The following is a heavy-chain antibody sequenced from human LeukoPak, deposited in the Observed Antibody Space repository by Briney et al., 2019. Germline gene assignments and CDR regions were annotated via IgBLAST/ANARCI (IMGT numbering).Heavy chain of an antibody. J-gene: IGHJ6*03. CDR1: GGTFSNYA. CDR3: ARLGHCGETNCYSDFYYMDV. CDR2: IVPVFEKP. Sequence: ASVKVSCKASGGTFSNYAVSWVRQAPGQGLEWMGGIVPVFEKPNYARKFQDRVTITADESTATAYMELSSLTSEDTAIYFCARLGHCGETNCYSDFYYMDVWGKGTTVIVSS. D-gene: IGHD2-21*01. V-gene: IGHV1-69*13.